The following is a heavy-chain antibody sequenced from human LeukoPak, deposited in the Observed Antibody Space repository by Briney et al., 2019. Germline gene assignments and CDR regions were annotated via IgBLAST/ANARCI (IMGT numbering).Heavy chain of an antibody. D-gene: IGHD3-3*01. CDR3: ARVPYYDFWSGYYPFDY. CDR1: GGSFSGYY. CDR2: INHSGST. V-gene: IGHV4-34*01. Sequence: SETLSLTCAVYGGSFSGYYWSWIRQPPGKGLEWIGEINHSGSTNYNPPLKSRVTISVDTSKNQFSLKLSSVTAADTAVYYCARVPYYDFWSGYYPFDYWGQGTLVTVSS. J-gene: IGHJ4*02.